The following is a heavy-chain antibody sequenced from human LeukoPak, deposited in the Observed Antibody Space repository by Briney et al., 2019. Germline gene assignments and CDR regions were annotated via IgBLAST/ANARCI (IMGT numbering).Heavy chain of an antibody. J-gene: IGHJ4*02. CDR2: IKIDGSST. CDR3: ARLGARSGSYDY. Sequence: GGSLRLSCAGSGFTFSSYWMHWVRQAPGKGLVWVSRIKIDGSSTFYADSVKGRFTISRDNAKNTLYLQMTSLRAEDTAVYYCARLGARSGSYDYWGQGTLVTVSS. V-gene: IGHV3-74*01. CDR1: GFTFSSYW. D-gene: IGHD3-10*01.